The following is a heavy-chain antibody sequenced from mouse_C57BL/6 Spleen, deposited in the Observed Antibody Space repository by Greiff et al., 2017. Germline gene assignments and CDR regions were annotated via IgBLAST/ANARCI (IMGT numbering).Heavy chain of an antibody. CDR2: IYPGSGST. J-gene: IGHJ4*01. CDR3: ARPYYSNGYAMDY. D-gene: IGHD2-5*01. CDR1: GYTFTSYW. Sequence: QVQLQQSGAELVKPGASVKMSCKASGYTFTSYWITWVKQRPGQGLEWIGDIYPGSGSTNYNEKFKSKATLTVDTSSSTAYMQLSSLTSEDSAVYYCARPYYSNGYAMDYWGQGTSVTVSS. V-gene: IGHV1-55*01.